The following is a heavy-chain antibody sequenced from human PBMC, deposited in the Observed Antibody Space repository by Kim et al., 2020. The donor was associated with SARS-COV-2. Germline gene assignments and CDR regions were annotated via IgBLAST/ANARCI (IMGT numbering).Heavy chain of an antibody. CDR2: IFHSGNT. Sequence: SETLSLTCTVSGDSVSGGRYYWSWIRQPPGKGLEWIGYIFHSGNTNYNSSLESRVTISLDTSKNQFSLKLNSVTAADTAVYYCARRRSGKGMDVWGQGTTVAVSS. CDR1: GDSVSGGRYY. V-gene: IGHV4-61*01. J-gene: IGHJ6*02. D-gene: IGHD3-10*01. CDR3: ARRRSGKGMDV.